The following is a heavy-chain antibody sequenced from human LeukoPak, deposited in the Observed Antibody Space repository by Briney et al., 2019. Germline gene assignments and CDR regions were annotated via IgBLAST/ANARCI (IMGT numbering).Heavy chain of an antibody. CDR3: ARDGSGGGGYFDY. V-gene: IGHV1-18*01. D-gene: IGHD6-19*01. CDR2: IGTHNGNT. Sequence: GASVKVSCKTSGYTFTSYGVSWVRQAPGQGLEWMGWIGTHNGNTNYARKFQGRVIMTTDTSTSTAYMELMSLRSDDTAVFYCARDGSGGGGYFDYWGQGTLVIVSS. J-gene: IGHJ4*02. CDR1: GYTFTSYG.